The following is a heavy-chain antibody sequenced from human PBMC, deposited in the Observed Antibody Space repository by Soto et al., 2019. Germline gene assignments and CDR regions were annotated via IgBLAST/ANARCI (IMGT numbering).Heavy chain of an antibody. CDR2: IYSGGST. J-gene: IGHJ3*02. CDR3: ARASPPSQQWLVHDAFDI. V-gene: IGHV3-66*01. Sequence: GGSLRLSCAASGFTVSSNYMSWVRQAPGKGLEWVSVIYSGGSTNYADSVKGRFTISRDNSKNTLYLQMNSLRAEDTAVYYCARASPPSQQWLVHDAFDIWGQGTMVTVSS. D-gene: IGHD6-19*01. CDR1: GFTVSSNY.